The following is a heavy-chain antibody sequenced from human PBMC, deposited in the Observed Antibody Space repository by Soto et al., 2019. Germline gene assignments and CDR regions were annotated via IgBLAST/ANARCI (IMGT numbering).Heavy chain of an antibody. J-gene: IGHJ6*02. D-gene: IGHD1-26*01. CDR2: ISAYNGNT. Sequence: EASLTVSCKASGYTFTGYGISWVRPEPGQGLEWMGWISAYNGNTNYAQKFQGRVTMPTDTSTSTAYIELRSLRSDDTAVYYCARDIGPYRDYGMHVCGQGTTVTGSS. CDR1: GYTFTGYG. V-gene: IGHV1-18*01. CDR3: ARDIGPYRDYGMHV.